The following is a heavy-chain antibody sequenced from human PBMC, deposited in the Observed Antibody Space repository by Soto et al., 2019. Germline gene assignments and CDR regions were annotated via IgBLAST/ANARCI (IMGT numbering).Heavy chain of an antibody. Sequence: SETLSLTCTVSGGSISSSSYYWGWIRQPPGKGLEWIGSIYYSGSTYYNPSLKSRVTISVDTSKNQFSLKLSSVTAADTAVYYCASGGRNTLYDYYYYYYMDVWGKGTTVTVSS. J-gene: IGHJ6*03. D-gene: IGHD4-17*01. CDR2: IYYSGST. CDR1: GGSISSSSYY. V-gene: IGHV4-39*01. CDR3: ASGGRNTLYDYYYYYYMDV.